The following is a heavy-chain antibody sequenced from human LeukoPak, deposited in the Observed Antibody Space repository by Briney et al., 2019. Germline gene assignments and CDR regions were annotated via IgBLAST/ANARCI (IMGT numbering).Heavy chain of an antibody. CDR1: GFTFSSYA. CDR2: ISYDGSNK. CDR3: ASSLYGEGYFYSGMDV. Sequence: GGSLRLSCAASGFTFSSYAMHWVRQAPGKGLEWVAVISYDGSNKYYADSVKGRFTISRDNSKNTLYLQMNSLRAEDTAVYYCASSLYGEGYFYSGMDVWGTGTTVTVSS. V-gene: IGHV3-30*04. J-gene: IGHJ6*04. D-gene: IGHD4-17*01.